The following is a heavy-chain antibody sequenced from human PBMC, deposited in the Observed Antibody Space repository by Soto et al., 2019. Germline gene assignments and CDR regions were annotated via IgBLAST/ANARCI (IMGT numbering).Heavy chain of an antibody. D-gene: IGHD4-17*01. J-gene: IGHJ6*03. CDR2: IYSGGST. CDR1: GFTVSSNY. CDR3: ARDAHDYGDYGWDYYYMDV. Sequence: EVQLVESGGGLVQPGGSLRLSCAASGFTVSSNYMSWALRSPGKGLEWVSVIYSGGSTYYADSGKGRFTISRHNSKNTLYLQMNSLRAEDTAVYYCARDAHDYGDYGWDYYYMDVWGKGTTVTVSS. V-gene: IGHV3-53*04.